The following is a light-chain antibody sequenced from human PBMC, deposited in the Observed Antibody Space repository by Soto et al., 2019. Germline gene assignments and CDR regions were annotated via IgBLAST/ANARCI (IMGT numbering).Light chain of an antibody. CDR1: PSLSSGY. J-gene: IGKJ5*01. Sequence: ETVLTQSPGTLSLSPGEKATHSCRASPSLSSGYLAWYQQRPGQAPRLVIYDAASRAAGIPDRFSGIGSGTDFTLTISRLEPEDFAVYYCQQYVRSPITFGQGTRLQLK. V-gene: IGKV3-20*01. CDR2: DAA. CDR3: QQYVRSPIT.